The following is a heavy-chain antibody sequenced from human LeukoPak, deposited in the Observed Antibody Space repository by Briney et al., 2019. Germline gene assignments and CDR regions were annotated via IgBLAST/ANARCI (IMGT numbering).Heavy chain of an antibody. Sequence: SETLSLTCGVYGGSFSGYHWNWIRQSPGKGLEWIGEINHSGSTNYNPSLKSRVTMSVDTSQKQFSLRLTSVRAADTAVYYCARGRYLTTLGGAAAGFLDYWGQGTVVTVSS. J-gene: IGHJ4*02. CDR1: GGSFSGYH. CDR3: ARGRYLTTLGGAAAGFLDY. CDR2: INHSGST. V-gene: IGHV4-34*01. D-gene: IGHD6-13*01.